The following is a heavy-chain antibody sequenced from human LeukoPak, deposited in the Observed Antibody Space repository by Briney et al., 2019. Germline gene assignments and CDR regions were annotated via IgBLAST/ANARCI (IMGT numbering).Heavy chain of an antibody. V-gene: IGHV4-34*01. Sequence: PSETLTLTCTVYGGSFSGYYWSWLRQPPGKGLEWIGDINHSGSTNYNPSLKSRVNISLYTSKNQSSLNLRSLPAANPAMYYCGVYIFFQGFDYWGQGTLVTVSS. CDR3: GVYIFFQGFDY. CDR1: GGSFSGYY. J-gene: IGHJ4*02. D-gene: IGHD2-21*01. CDR2: INHSGST.